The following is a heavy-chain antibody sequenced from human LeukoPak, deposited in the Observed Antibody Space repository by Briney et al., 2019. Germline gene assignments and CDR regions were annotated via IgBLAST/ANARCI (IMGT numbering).Heavy chain of an antibody. V-gene: IGHV4-39*01. D-gene: IGHD4-17*01. Sequence: PSETLSLTCTVSGGSISSSSYYWGWIRQTPGKGLEWIGSIYYSGSTYYNPSLKSRVTISVDTSKSQFSLKLSSVTAADTAVYYCARLLYDGDYLWGQGTLVTVSS. J-gene: IGHJ5*02. CDR3: ARLLYDGDYL. CDR1: GGSISSSSYY. CDR2: IYYSGST.